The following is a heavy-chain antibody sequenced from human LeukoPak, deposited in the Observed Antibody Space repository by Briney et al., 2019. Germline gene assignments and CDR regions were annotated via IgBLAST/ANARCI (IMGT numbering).Heavy chain of an antibody. V-gene: IGHV1-69*13. CDR3: ARVPNQYYDILTGYYRPYFDY. CDR1: GGTFSSYA. CDR2: IIPIFGTA. J-gene: IGHJ4*02. D-gene: IGHD3-9*01. Sequence: SVKVSCKASGGTFSSYAISWVRQARGQGLEWMGWIIPIFGTANYAQKFQGRVTITADESTSTAYMELSSLRSEDTAVYYCARVPNQYYDILTGYYRPYFDYWGQGTLVTVSS.